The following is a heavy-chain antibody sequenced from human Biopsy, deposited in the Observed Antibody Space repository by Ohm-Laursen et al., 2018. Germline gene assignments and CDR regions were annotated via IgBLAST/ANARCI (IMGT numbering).Heavy chain of an antibody. V-gene: IGHV1-69*10. D-gene: IGHD3-3*01. CDR1: GGTFSNYA. CDR3: ATPFQYYDSWGGYPPFDH. CDR2: IIAVSGLV. Sequence: SVKVSCKVSGGTFSNYAISWVRQAPGEGLEWMGGIIAVSGLVNYAPKFQGRVSITADKSTTTAYMELSNLKSEDTAVYYCATPFQYYDSWGGYPPFDHWGQGTLVTVSS. J-gene: IGHJ4*02.